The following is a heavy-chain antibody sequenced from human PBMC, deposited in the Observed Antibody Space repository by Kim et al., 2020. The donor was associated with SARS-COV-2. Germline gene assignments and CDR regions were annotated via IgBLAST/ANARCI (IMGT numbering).Heavy chain of an antibody. CDR3: ARGVVTAIPYFDY. CDR1: GGSFSGYY. V-gene: IGHV4-34*01. J-gene: IGHJ4*02. CDR2: INHSGST. D-gene: IGHD2-21*02. Sequence: SETLSLTCAVYGGSFSGYYWSWIRQPPGKGLEWIGEINHSGSTNYNPSLKSRVTISVDTSKNQFSLKLSSVTAADTAVYYCARGVVTAIPYFDYWGQGTLVTVSS.